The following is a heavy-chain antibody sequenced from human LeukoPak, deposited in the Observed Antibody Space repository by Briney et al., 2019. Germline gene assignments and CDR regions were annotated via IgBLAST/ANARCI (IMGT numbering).Heavy chain of an antibody. D-gene: IGHD4-17*01. V-gene: IGHV3-23*01. CDR2: ISGSGGST. CDR1: GFTLKNYE. CDR3: AKDWAYGDYFDS. J-gene: IGHJ4*02. Sequence: GGSLRLSCAASGFTLKNYEMNWVRQAPGKGLEWVSAISGSGGSTYYADSVKGRFTISRDNSKNTLFLQMNSLRAEDTAVYYCAKDWAYGDYFDSWGQGTLVTVSS.